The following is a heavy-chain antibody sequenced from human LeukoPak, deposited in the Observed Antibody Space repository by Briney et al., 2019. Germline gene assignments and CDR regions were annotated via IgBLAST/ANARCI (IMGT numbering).Heavy chain of an antibody. J-gene: IGHJ4*02. Sequence: PGGSLRLSCAASGVTFSSYAMHWVRQAPGKGLEWVAVISYDGSNKYYADSVKGRFTIYRVNSKNTLYLQMNSLRAEHRAVYYCARGPTFWYGHFDYWGQGTLVTVSS. D-gene: IGHD3-3*01. CDR2: ISYDGSNK. V-gene: IGHV3-30*04. CDR3: ARGPTFWYGHFDY. CDR1: GVTFSSYA.